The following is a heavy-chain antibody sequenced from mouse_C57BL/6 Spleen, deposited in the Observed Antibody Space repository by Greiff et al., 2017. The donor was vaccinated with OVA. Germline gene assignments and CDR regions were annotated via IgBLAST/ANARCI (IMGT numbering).Heavy chain of an antibody. D-gene: IGHD4-1*01. Sequence: VQLQQSGAELVRPGASVKLSCTASGFNIKDDYMHWVKQRPEQGLEWIGWIDPENGDTEYASKFQGKATITADTSSNTAYLQLSSLTSEDTAVYYCFWAPYYFDYWGQGTTLTVSS. CDR2: IDPENGDT. J-gene: IGHJ2*01. CDR3: FWAPYYFDY. CDR1: GFNIKDDY. V-gene: IGHV14-4*01.